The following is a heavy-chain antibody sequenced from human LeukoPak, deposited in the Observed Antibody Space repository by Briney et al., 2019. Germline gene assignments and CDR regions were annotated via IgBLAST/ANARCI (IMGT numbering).Heavy chain of an antibody. D-gene: IGHD6-25*01. CDR1: GFTFSSYW. J-gene: IGHJ4*02. CDR3: ARDRRLASFDY. CDR2: IKQDGSEK. V-gene: IGHV3-7*03. Sequence: GGSLRLSCAASGFTFSSYWMSWVRQAPGKGLEWVANIKQDGSEKYYVDSVKGRFTISRDNSKNTLYLQMNSLRAEDAAIYYCARDRRLASFDYGGQGTLVTVSS.